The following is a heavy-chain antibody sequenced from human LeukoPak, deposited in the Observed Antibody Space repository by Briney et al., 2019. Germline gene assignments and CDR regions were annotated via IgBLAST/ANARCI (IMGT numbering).Heavy chain of an antibody. Sequence: PSQTLSLTCTVSGVSISSGDYYWSWIRQPPGKGLEWIGYIYYSGSTYYNPSLKSRVTISVDTSKNQFSLKLSSVTAADTAVYYCARSVSYRDDAFDIWGQGTMVTVSS. CDR1: GVSISSGDYY. CDR3: ARSVSYRDDAFDI. CDR2: IYYSGST. V-gene: IGHV4-30-4*01. D-gene: IGHD1-26*01. J-gene: IGHJ3*02.